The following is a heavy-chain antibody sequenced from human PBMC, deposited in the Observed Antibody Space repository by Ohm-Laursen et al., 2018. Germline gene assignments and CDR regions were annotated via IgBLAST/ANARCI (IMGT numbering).Heavy chain of an antibody. CDR3: ARGNCSSTSCSGPFTFFDY. V-gene: IGHV4-31*02. Sequence: TLSLTCTVSGGSINSGSDFWSWIRQHPGKGLEWIGSIYYSGSTYYNPTLKSRITMSVDRSKNQFSLKLNSVTAADTAVYYCARGNCSSTSCSGPFTFFDYWGQGTLVTVSS. D-gene: IGHD2-2*01. J-gene: IGHJ4*02. CDR1: GGSINSGSDF. CDR2: IYYSGST.